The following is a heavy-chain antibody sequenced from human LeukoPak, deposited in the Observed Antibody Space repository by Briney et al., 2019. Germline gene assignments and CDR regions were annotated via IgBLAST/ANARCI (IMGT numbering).Heavy chain of an antibody. CDR1: GFTFNIYA. V-gene: IGHV3-23*01. Sequence: AGSLRLSCAASGFTFNIYAMSWVRQAPGKGLEWVSTVTYDGSTYYADSVRGRFTISRDNSKNALYLQMNSLRAEDTAVYYCAKVYDTSGYYYAMDFWGQGTLVTVSS. J-gene: IGHJ4*02. CDR3: AKVYDTSGYYYAMDF. CDR2: VTYDGST. D-gene: IGHD3-22*01.